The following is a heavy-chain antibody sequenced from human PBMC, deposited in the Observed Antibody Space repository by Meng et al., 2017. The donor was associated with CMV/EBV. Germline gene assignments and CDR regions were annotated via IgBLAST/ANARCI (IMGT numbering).Heavy chain of an antibody. CDR3: ARGLRNYYVSSGPSYYFDY. Sequence: GSLRLSCTVSGVSVSSGSYYWSWLRQPPGKGLEWIGYIYYSGSTNYNPSLKSRVTITVDTSKNQFSLKLSAVTAADTAVYYCARGLRNYYVSSGPSYYFDYWGQGTLVTVSS. CDR2: IYYSGST. CDR1: GVSVSSGSYY. J-gene: IGHJ4*02. V-gene: IGHV4-61*01. D-gene: IGHD3-22*01.